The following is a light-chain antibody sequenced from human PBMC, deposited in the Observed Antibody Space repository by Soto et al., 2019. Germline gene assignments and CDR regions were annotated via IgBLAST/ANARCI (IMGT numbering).Light chain of an antibody. J-gene: IGKJ1*01. CDR2: AAS. CDR3: QQYNSYS. Sequence: DIQLTQSPSTLSASLGARVTITCRASQSISSWLAWYQQKPGKATKLLISAASTLQSGAPARISGSGSGTDFTLTISSMQPEDFATYYCQQYNSYSFGQGTKVDIK. CDR1: QSISSW. V-gene: IGKV1-5*01.